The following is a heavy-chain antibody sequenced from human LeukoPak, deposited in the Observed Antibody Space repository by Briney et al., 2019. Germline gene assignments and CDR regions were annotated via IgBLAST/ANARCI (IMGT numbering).Heavy chain of an antibody. D-gene: IGHD1-14*01. CDR3: ARASTTFDD. V-gene: IGHV4-59*01. CDR2: NSDGGST. Sequence: SETLSLTCSVSGGSISSYYWSWIRQPPGKGLEWIGHNSDGGSTNYNPSLKSRVSISVDTSKNQFSLNLTSMTAADTALYFCARASTTFDDWGQGTLVTVSS. CDR1: GGSISSYY. J-gene: IGHJ4*02.